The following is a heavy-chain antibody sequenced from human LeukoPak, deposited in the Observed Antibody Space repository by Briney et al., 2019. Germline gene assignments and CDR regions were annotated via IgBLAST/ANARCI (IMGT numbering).Heavy chain of an antibody. D-gene: IGHD3-16*02. V-gene: IGHV4-4*07. CDR2: IYTSGST. J-gene: IGHJ5*02. CDR3: ARDVSARLRLVELSLYPEYNWFDP. CDR1: GGSISSYY. Sequence: SGTLSLTCTASGGSISSYYWSWIRQPAGKGLEWIARIYTSGSTNYNPSLKSRVSMSVDTSKNQFSLKLSSVTAADTAVYYCARDVSARLRLVELSLYPEYNWFDPWGQGTLVTVSS.